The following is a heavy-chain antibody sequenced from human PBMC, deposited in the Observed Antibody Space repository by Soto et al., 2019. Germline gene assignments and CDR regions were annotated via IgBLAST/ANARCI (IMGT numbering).Heavy chain of an antibody. CDR3: TSGLGECSLRGDDS. Sequence: EVQLVESGGGLVQPGGSLKVSCAASGFTFSDSTIHWVRQASGKGLEWVGRIRSKANNYATAYAASVKGRITISSDDSKNTAYLQMSRLNVEATAEYYCTSGLGECSLRGDDSWGQGTLVTVSS. J-gene: IGHJ4*02. CDR1: GFTFSDST. D-gene: IGHD3-16*01. V-gene: IGHV3-73*01. CDR2: IRSKANNYAT.